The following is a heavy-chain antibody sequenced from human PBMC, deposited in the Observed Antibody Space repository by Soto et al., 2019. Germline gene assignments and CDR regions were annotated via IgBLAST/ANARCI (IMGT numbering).Heavy chain of an antibody. CDR3: AREAEDLTSNFDY. V-gene: IGHV3-21*04. Sequence: LRLSCAASGFTFTRYSMNWVRQAPGKGLEWVSSISSTTNYIYYGDSMKGRFTISRDNAKNSLYLEMNSLRAEDTAVYYCAREAEDLTSNFDYWGQGTLVTVS. J-gene: IGHJ4*02. CDR1: GFTFTRYS. CDR2: ISSTTNYI.